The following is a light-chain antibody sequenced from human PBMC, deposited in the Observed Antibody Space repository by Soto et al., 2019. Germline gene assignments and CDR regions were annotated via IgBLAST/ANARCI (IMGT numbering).Light chain of an antibody. V-gene: IGKV1-5*03. CDR3: QQYNSFPYT. CDR2: KAS. J-gene: IGKJ2*01. CDR1: QSISSW. Sequence: DIHMTQSPSTLSASVGDRVTITCRASQSISSWLAWYQQKPGKAPKLLIYKASNLESGVPSRFSGSGSGTEFTLTISSLQPDDFATYYCQQYNSFPYTFGQGTKLEIK.